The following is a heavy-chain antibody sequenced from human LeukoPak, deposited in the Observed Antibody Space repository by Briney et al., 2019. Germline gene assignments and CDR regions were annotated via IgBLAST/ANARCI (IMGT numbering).Heavy chain of an antibody. CDR1: GGSISSSSYY. D-gene: IGHD3-9*01. J-gene: IGHJ2*01. Sequence: SETLSLTCTVSGGSISSSSYYWGWIRQPPGKGLEWIGSIYYSGSTYYNPSLKSRVTISVDTSKNQFSLKLSSVTAADTAVYYCARDLNDILTGYFDLWGRGTLVTVSS. V-gene: IGHV4-39*07. CDR3: ARDLNDILTGYFDL. CDR2: IYYSGST.